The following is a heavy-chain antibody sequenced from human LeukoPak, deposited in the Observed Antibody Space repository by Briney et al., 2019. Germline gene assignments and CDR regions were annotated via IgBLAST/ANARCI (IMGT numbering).Heavy chain of an antibody. CDR1: GFTFSRYW. CDR3: ARADSSSWYGQ. J-gene: IGHJ4*02. D-gene: IGHD6-13*01. Sequence: GGSLRLSCTASGFTFSRYWMSWLRQAPGKGLEWVANIKQDGSEKYYVDSVKGRFTISRDNANNSLSLEMNSLRDEDTAVYYCARADSSSWYGQWGQGTLVTASS. V-gene: IGHV3-7*01. CDR2: IKQDGSEK.